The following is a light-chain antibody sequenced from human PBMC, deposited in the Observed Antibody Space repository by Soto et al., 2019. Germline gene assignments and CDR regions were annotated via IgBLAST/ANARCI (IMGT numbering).Light chain of an antibody. V-gene: IGLV2-23*01. CDR1: SSDVGSYNL. CDR3: CSYAGSSNVV. Sequence: QSALTQPTSVSGSSGESITISCTGTSSDVGSYNLVSWYQQHPGKAPKLMIYEGTKRPSGVSNRFSGSKSGNTASLTISGLQAEDEADYHCCSYAGSSNVVFGGGTKVTV. J-gene: IGLJ2*01. CDR2: EGT.